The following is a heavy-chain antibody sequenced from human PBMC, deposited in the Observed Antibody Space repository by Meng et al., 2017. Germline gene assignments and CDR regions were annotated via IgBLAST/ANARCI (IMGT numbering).Heavy chain of an antibody. D-gene: IGHD1-26*01. CDR1: GFTFSSYA. Sequence: GESLKISCAASGFTFSSYAMHWVRQAPGKGLEWVAVISYDGSNKYYADSVKGRFTISRDNSKNTLYLQMNSLRAEDTAVYYCARDLSNFKWELLSPLDYWGQGTLVTVS. CDR3: ARDLSNFKWELLSPLDY. V-gene: IGHV3-30*04. CDR2: ISYDGSNK. J-gene: IGHJ4*02.